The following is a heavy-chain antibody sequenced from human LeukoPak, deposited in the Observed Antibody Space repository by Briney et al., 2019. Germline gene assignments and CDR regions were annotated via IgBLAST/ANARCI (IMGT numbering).Heavy chain of an antibody. J-gene: IGHJ4*02. CDR2: VSHTGST. V-gene: IGHV4-59*01. CDR3: ARHDDNGYSSGL. CDR1: GGSISSYY. Sequence: SETLSLTCTVSGGSISSYYWGWIRQPAGKGLEWIGYVSHTGSTNHNPSLKSRVTISVDTSKNQVSLKLSSVTAADTAVYYCARHDDNGYSSGLWGQGTLVTVSS. D-gene: IGHD6-19*01.